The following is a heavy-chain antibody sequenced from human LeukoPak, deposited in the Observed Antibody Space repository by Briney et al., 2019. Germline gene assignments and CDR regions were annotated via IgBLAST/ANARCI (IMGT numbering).Heavy chain of an antibody. CDR2: ISSSGSTI. CDR1: GFTFSDYY. V-gene: IGHV3-11*01. Sequence: PGGSLRLSCAASGFTFSDYYMSWIRQAPGKGLEWVSYISSSGSTIYYADSVKGRFTTSRDNAKNSLYLQMNSLRAEDTAVYYCARSRSSGWSRYYFDYWGQGTLVTVSS. J-gene: IGHJ4*02. CDR3: ARSRSSGWSRYYFDY. D-gene: IGHD6-19*01.